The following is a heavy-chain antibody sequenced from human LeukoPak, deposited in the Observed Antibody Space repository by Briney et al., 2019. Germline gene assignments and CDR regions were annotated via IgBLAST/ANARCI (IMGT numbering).Heavy chain of an antibody. Sequence: PSETLSLTCAVYGGSFSGYYWSWIRQPPGKGLEWVGEINHSGSTNYNPSLKSRVTISVDTSKNQFSLKLSSVTAADTALYYCASVAHSGYSYGVRFDYWGQEPWSPSPQ. D-gene: IGHD5-18*01. J-gene: IGHJ4*01. V-gene: IGHV4-34*01. CDR2: INHSGST. CDR3: ASVAHSGYSYGVRFDY. CDR1: GGSFSGYY.